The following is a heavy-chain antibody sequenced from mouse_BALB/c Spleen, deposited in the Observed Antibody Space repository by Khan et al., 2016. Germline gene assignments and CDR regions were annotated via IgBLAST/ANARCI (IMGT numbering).Heavy chain of an antibody. D-gene: IGHD1-1*01. J-gene: IGHJ2*01. CDR3: ARDYYGSSYFDY. Sequence: EVQLQESGPGLVKPSQSLSLTCTVTGYSITSDYAWNWIWQFPGNKLEWMGYINYSGSTSYNPSLKSRISITRDTSKNQFFLPLNSVTTEDTATDYCARDYYGSSYFDYWGQGTTLTVSS. CDR2: INYSGST. CDR1: GYSITSDYA. V-gene: IGHV3-2*02.